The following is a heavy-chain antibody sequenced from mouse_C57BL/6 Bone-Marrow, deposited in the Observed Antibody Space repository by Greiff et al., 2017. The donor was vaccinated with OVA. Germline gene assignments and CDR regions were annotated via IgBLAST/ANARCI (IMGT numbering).Heavy chain of an antibody. Sequence: EVKLQESGPGLVKPSQSLSLACSVTGYSITSGYYWNWIRQFPGNKLEWMGYISYDGSNNYNPSLKNRISITRDTSKNQFFLKLNSVTTEDTATYYCARDPVVATDFDYWGQGTTLTVSS. V-gene: IGHV3-6*01. CDR3: ARDPVVATDFDY. J-gene: IGHJ2*01. CDR1: GYSITSGYY. CDR2: ISYDGSN. D-gene: IGHD1-1*01.